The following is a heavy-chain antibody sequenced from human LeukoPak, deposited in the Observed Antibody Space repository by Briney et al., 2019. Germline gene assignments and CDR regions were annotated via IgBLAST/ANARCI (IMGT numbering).Heavy chain of an antibody. CDR1: GFTFSSYS. V-gene: IGHV3-48*01. D-gene: IGHD3-10*01. CDR3: ARGLGLLFDY. Sequence: GGSLRLSCAASGFTFSSYSMNWVRQAPGKGLEWVSYISSRSATIYYADSVKGRFTISRDNAKNSLYLQMNSLRAEDTAVYYCARGLGLLFDYWGQGTLVTVSS. J-gene: IGHJ4*02. CDR2: ISSRSATI.